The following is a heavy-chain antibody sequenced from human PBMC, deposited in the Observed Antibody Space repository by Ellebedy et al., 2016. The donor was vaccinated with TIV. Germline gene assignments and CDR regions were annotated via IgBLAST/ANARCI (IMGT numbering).Heavy chain of an antibody. CDR1: GFPVSSNF. Sequence: PGGSLRLSCAASGFPVSSNFMSWVRQAPKGLEWVAAMFSGGDTYYADSVKGRFTISRDSFKNTLHLQMNSLRAEDTAIYYCAKMGIGTYCGGDCYEGYWGQGALVTVS. CDR3: AKMGIGTYCGGDCYEGY. CDR2: MFSGGDT. V-gene: IGHV3-53*01. J-gene: IGHJ4*02. D-gene: IGHD2-21*02.